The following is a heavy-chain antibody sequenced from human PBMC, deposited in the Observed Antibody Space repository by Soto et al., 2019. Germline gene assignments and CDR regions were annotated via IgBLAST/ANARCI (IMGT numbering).Heavy chain of an antibody. D-gene: IGHD3-10*01. V-gene: IGHV3-53*02. CDR3: AASPRGDSSFDY. CDR1: GFTVSSNY. Sequence: EVQLVETGGGLIQPGGSLRLSCAASGFTVSSNYMSWVRQAPGKGLEWVSVIYSGGSTYYADSVKGRFTISRDNSKNTLYLQMNSLRAEDTAVYYCAASPRGDSSFDYWGQGTLVTVSS. J-gene: IGHJ4*02. CDR2: IYSGGST.